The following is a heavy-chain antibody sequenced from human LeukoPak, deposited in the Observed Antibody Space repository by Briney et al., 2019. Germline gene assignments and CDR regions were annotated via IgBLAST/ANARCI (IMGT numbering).Heavy chain of an antibody. CDR1: GGTFSSYA. CDR3: ARGWGSSGYYPDY. CDR2: IIPIFGTA. D-gene: IGHD3-22*01. J-gene: IGHJ4*02. V-gene: IGHV1-69*05. Sequence: ASVKVSCKASGGTFSSYAISWVRQAPGQGLEWMGGIIPIFGTANYAQKFQGRVTITTDESTSTVYMELSSLRSEDTAVYYCARGWGSSGYYPDYWGQGTLVTVSS.